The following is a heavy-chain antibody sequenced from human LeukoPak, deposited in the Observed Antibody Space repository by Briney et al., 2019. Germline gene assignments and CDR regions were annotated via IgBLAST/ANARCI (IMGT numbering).Heavy chain of an antibody. CDR2: ISSSSSYI. D-gene: IGHD5-24*01. J-gene: IGHJ4*02. CDR1: GFTFSSYS. Sequence: GGSLRLSCAASGFTFSSYSMNWVRQAPGKGLEWVSSISSSSSYIYYADSVKGRFTISRDNAKNSLYLQMNSLKTEDTAVYYCTTDPERWLTIGLDYWGQGTLVTVSS. V-gene: IGHV3-21*03. CDR3: TTDPERWLTIGLDY.